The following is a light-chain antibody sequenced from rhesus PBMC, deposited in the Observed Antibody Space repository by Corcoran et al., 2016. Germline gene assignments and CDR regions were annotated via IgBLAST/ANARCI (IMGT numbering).Light chain of an antibody. J-gene: IGKJ4*01. V-gene: IGKV1-25*01. CDR1: QGISKY. Sequence: DIQMTQSPSSLSASVGDTVPITFQASQGISKYLAWYQQKPGKAPKLLIYDASTLQRGVPSRFSGSGYGTEFTLTISSLQPEDFATYYCQQHNSYPLTFGGGTKVELK. CDR2: DAS. CDR3: QQHNSYPLT.